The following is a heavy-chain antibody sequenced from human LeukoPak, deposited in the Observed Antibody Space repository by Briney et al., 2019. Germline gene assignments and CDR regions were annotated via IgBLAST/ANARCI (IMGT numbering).Heavy chain of an antibody. V-gene: IGHV4-61*02. D-gene: IGHD3-3*01. Sequence: PSETLSLTCTVSGGSISSGSFYWSWVRQPAGKGLELIGRIYTSGSTNYNPSLKSRVTISVDTSKNHFSLRLSSVTAADTAVYYCARGPYSDFWSGYPYFDYWGQGTLVTVSS. CDR1: GGSISSGSFY. CDR3: ARGPYSDFWSGYPYFDY. J-gene: IGHJ4*02. CDR2: IYTSGST.